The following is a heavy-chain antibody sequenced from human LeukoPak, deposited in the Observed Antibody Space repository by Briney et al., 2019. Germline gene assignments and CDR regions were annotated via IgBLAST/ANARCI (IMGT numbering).Heavy chain of an antibody. CDR2: ISYDGSNK. V-gene: IGHV3-30*09. CDR1: GFIFSRHA. Sequence: GGSLRLSCAASGFIFSRHAMHWVRQAPGKGLEWVAVISYDGSNKYSTASAKGRFAVSRDNSRNTLSLQMNSLRPEDTAVYYCARANGLRYEPSTFDYWGQGTLVTVSS. CDR3: ARANGLRYEPSTFDY. D-gene: IGHD2-2*01. J-gene: IGHJ4*02.